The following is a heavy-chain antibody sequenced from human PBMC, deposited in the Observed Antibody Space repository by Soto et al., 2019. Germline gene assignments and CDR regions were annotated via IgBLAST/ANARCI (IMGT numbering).Heavy chain of an antibody. Sequence: QVQLVQSGAEVKKPGASVKVSCKASGYTFTGYYMHWVRQAPGQGLEWMGWINPNSGGTNYAQKFQGRVTMTRDTSISTAYMELSRLRSDDKAVYYCARWGSDYGDYDNYYYYRMDVWGQGTTVTVSS. CDR3: ARWGSDYGDYDNYYYYRMDV. CDR1: GYTFTGYY. J-gene: IGHJ6*02. D-gene: IGHD4-17*01. V-gene: IGHV1-2*02. CDR2: INPNSGGT.